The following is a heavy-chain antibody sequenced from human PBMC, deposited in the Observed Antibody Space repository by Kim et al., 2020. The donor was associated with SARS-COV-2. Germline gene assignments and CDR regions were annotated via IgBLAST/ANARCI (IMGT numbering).Heavy chain of an antibody. J-gene: IGHJ5*02. Sequence: GGSLRLSCAASRFTFSIYAMHWVRQAPGKGLEWVAVISYDGSNKHYADSLKGRFTISRDNSKNTLYLQMNSLRAEDTAVYYCARGLPKGSSGYGEWFDPWGQGTLVTVSS. CDR1: RFTFSIYA. V-gene: IGHV3-30-3*01. CDR2: ISYDGSNK. D-gene: IGHD3-22*01. CDR3: ARGLPKGSSGYGEWFDP.